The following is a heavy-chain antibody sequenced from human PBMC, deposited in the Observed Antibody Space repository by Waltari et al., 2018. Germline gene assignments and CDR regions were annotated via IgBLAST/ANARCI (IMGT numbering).Heavy chain of an antibody. Sequence: QVHLQQWGAGLVQPSETLSLTCAVSGVSISDYSWSWIRPPPGKGLEWIGEITRTGDTNYSPSLKSRLTLSLDASKSQFSLKLTSVAATDTAVYYCARGWGEWLIPTFDDWGQGTLVTVSS. CDR3: ARGWGEWLIPTFDD. J-gene: IGHJ4*02. CDR2: ITRTGDT. V-gene: IGHV4-34*02. D-gene: IGHD3-3*01. CDR1: GVSISDYS.